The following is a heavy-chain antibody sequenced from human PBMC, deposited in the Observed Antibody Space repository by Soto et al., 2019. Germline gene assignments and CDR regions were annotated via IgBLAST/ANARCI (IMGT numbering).Heavy chain of an antibody. J-gene: IGHJ6*02. V-gene: IGHV4-34*01. CDR1: GGSFSGYY. Sequence: LSLTCAVYGGSFSGYYWSWIRQPPGKGLEWIGEINHSGSTNYNPSLKSRVTISVDTSKNQFSLKLSSVTAADTAVYYCARVPAAKNYYYGMDVWGQGTTVTVSS. CDR2: INHSGST. CDR3: ARVPAAKNYYYGMDV. D-gene: IGHD2-2*01.